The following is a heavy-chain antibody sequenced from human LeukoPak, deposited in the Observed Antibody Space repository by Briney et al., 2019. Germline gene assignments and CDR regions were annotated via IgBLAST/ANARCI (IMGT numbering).Heavy chain of an antibody. J-gene: IGHJ6*03. CDR1: GGSISSYY. CDR3: ARGGKAVRRYYYYYMDV. D-gene: IGHD6-19*01. Sequence: PSETLSLTCTVSGGSISSYYWSWIRQPPGKGLEWIGYVYYSGSTNYNPSLKSRVTISVDTSKNQFSLKLSSVTAADTAVYYRARGGKAVRRYYYYYMDVWGKGTTVTVSS. CDR2: VYYSGST. V-gene: IGHV4-59*12.